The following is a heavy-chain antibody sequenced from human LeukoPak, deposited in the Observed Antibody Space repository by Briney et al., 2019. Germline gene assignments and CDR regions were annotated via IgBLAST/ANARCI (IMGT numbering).Heavy chain of an antibody. CDR2: INPSGGST. Sequence: ASVKVSCKASGYTLTSYYMHWVRQAPGQGLEWMGIINPSGGSTSYAQKFQGRVTTTRDTSTSTVYMELSSLRSEDTAVYHCARDQVGLRRVEDNWFDPWGQGTLVTVSS. V-gene: IGHV1-46*01. D-gene: IGHD5-12*01. CDR1: GYTLTSYY. CDR3: ARDQVGLRRVEDNWFDP. J-gene: IGHJ5*02.